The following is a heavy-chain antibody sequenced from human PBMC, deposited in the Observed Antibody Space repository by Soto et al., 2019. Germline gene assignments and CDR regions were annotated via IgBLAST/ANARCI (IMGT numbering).Heavy chain of an antibody. V-gene: IGHV2-70*01. Sequence: SGPTLVNPTQTLTLTCTFSGFSLSTSGMCVSWIRQPPGKALEWLALIDWDDDKYYSTSLKTRLTISKDTSKNQVVLTITNMGPLGTATSYCARKDCSGGSGYSWYLDYWGQGTLVTVSS. D-gene: IGHD2-15*01. CDR1: GFSLSTSGMC. CDR2: IDWDDDK. CDR3: ARKDCSGGSGYSWYLDY. J-gene: IGHJ4*02.